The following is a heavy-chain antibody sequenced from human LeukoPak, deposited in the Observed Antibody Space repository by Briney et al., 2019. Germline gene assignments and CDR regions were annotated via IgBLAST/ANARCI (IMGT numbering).Heavy chain of an antibody. J-gene: IGHJ6*02. CDR3: ARAPSQIVGATNGMDV. Sequence: ASVKVSCKASGYTFTSYYMHWVRQAPGQGLEWMGIINPSGGSTSYAQKFQGRVTMTRDTSTSTVYMELSSLRSEDTAVYYCARAPSQIVGATNGMDVWGQGTTVTVSS. CDR1: GYTFTSYY. D-gene: IGHD1-26*01. CDR2: INPSGGST. V-gene: IGHV1-46*01.